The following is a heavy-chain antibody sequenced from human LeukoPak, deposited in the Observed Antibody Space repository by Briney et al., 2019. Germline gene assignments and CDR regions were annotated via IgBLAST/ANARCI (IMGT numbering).Heavy chain of an antibody. J-gene: IGHJ4*02. V-gene: IGHV3-20*04. CDR1: GFTFSSYG. CDR3: AREDLDYFDY. Sequence: GGSLRLSCAASGFTFSSYGMSWVRQAPGKGLEWVSAISGSGGSTGYADSVKGRFTISRDNAKNSLYLQMNSLRAEDTALYYCAREDLDYFDYWGQGTLVTVSS. CDR2: ISGSGGST.